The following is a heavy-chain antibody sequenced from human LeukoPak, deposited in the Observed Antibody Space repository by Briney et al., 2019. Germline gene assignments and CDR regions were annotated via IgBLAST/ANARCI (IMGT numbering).Heavy chain of an antibody. CDR2: MCGSAGCT. CDR1: GFTFNIYA. J-gene: IGHJ5*02. CDR3: ARDRPNYHESNGHYYERDGDH. V-gene: IGHV3-23*01. Sequence: GGSLRLSCAASGFTFNIYAMSWVRLAPGKGLQWVASMCGSAGCTFYTDSVKGRFTISRDNSNNTLYLEMNSPRAEDTAIYYCARDRPNYHESNGHYYERDGDHWGQGTLVTVSS. D-gene: IGHD3-22*01.